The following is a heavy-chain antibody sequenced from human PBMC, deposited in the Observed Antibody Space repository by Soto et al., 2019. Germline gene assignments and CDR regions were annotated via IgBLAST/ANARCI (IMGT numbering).Heavy chain of an antibody. D-gene: IGHD3-10*01. V-gene: IGHV4-34*01. CDR1: GGSFSGYY. CDR3: ARGNYYGSGSYYHKYYYYYGMDV. J-gene: IGHJ6*02. Sequence: SETLSLTCAVYGGSFSGYYWSWIRQPPGKGLEWIGEINHSGSTNYNPSLKGRVTISVDTSKNQFSLKLSSVTAADTAVYYCARGNYYGSGSYYHKYYYYYGMDVWGQGTTVTVS. CDR2: INHSGST.